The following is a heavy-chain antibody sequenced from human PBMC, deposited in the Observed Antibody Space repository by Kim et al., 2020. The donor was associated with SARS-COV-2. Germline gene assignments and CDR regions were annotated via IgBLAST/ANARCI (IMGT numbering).Heavy chain of an antibody. V-gene: IGHV1-3*01. CDR1: GYTFTSYA. CDR3: ARSCSGGSCLYPFDY. D-gene: IGHD2-15*01. CDR2: INAGNGNT. J-gene: IGHJ4*02. Sequence: ASVKVSCKASGYTFTSYAMHWVRQAPGQRLEWMGWINAGNGNTKYSQKFQGRVTITRDTSASTAYMELSSLRSEDTAVYYCARSCSGGSCLYPFDYWGQGTLVTVSS.